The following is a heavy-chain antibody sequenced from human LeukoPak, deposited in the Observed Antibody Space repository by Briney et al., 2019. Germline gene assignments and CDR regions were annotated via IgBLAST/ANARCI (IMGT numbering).Heavy chain of an antibody. CDR2: IDPNSGGT. CDR3: ARGYSSGSSYYFDY. D-gene: IGHD6-19*01. V-gene: IGHV1-2*02. CDR1: GYTFTGYY. Sequence: ASVKVSCKASGYTFTGYYMHWVRQAPGQGLEWMGWIDPNSGGTNYAQKFPGRDTMTNDTSTSTAYMELSRLRSDDTAVYWCARGYSSGSSYYFDYWGQGTLVTVSS. J-gene: IGHJ4*02.